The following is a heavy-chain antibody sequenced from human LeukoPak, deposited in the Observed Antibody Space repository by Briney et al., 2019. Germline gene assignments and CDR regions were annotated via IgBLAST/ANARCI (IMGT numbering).Heavy chain of an antibody. CDR1: GFSFSSYN. V-gene: IGHV3-48*02. CDR3: ARVQGYSRFDY. D-gene: IGHD3-22*01. J-gene: IGHJ4*02. Sequence: GGSLRLSCAASGFSFSSYNMNWVRQAPGKGLEWVSYISSTTSTIYYADSVKGRFTISRDNAKNSLYLQMNSLRDEDTAVYYCARVQGYSRFDYWAREPWSLFPQ. CDR2: ISSTTSTI.